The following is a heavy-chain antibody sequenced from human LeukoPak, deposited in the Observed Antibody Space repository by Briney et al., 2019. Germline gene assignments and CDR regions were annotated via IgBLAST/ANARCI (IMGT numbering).Heavy chain of an antibody. V-gene: IGHV1-18*01. CDR2: ISGYNSDT. D-gene: IGHD2-2*01. CDR3: ARAQGPVVVVPGANWYFDL. CDR1: GYTLSTYG. Sequence: ASVKVSCKASGYTLSTYGISWVRQAPGQGREWMGWISGYNSDTKYAQNIQGRGTMTIDTSTSTAYMELRSLRSGDTAVYFCARAQGPVVVVPGANWYFDLWGRGPLVTVSS. J-gene: IGHJ2*01.